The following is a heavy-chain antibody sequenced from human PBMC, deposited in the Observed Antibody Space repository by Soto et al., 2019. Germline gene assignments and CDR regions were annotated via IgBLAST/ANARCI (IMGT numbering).Heavy chain of an antibody. J-gene: IGHJ4*02. CDR1: GFTFSRHG. D-gene: IGHD6-13*01. V-gene: IGHV3-23*01. CDR3: AKVDVSTAGSFDY. CDR2: INPSGDST. Sequence: GGSLRLSCVASGFTFSRHGLSWVRQAPGKGLEWVSTINPSGDSTFYADSVKGRFTISRDNSKNTVYLQMNSLSVGDTAVYLCAKVDVSTAGSFDYWGQGVLVTVS.